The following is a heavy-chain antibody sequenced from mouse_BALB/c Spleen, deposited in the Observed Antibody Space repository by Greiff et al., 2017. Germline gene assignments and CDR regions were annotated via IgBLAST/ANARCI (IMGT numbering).Heavy chain of an antibody. D-gene: IGHD1-2*01. J-gene: IGHJ2*01. Sequence: EVKLQESGPGLVKPSPSLSLTCSVTGYSITSGYYWNWIRQFPGNKLEWMGYISYDGSNNYNPSLKNRISITRDTSKNQFFLKLNSVTTEDTATYYCARGVGYGYYFDDWGQGTTLTVSS. CDR2: ISYDGSN. V-gene: IGHV3-6*02. CDR1: GYSITSGYY. CDR3: ARGVGYGYYFDD.